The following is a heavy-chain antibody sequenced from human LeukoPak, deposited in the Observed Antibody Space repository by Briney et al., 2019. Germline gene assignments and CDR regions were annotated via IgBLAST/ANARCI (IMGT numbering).Heavy chain of an antibody. D-gene: IGHD5-18*01. V-gene: IGHV4-34*01. CDR3: ARDGRGTAMVFDY. J-gene: IGHJ4*02. Sequence: SETLSLTCAVYGGSFSGYYWSWIRQPPGKGLEWIGEINHSGSTNYNPSLKSRVTISVDTSKNQFSLKLSSVTAADTTVYYCARDGRGTAMVFDYWGQGTLVTVSS. CDR2: INHSGST. CDR1: GGSFSGYY.